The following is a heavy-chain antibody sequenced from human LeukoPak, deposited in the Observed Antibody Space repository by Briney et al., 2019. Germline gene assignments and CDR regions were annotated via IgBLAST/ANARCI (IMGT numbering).Heavy chain of an antibody. CDR2: IYTSGST. J-gene: IGHJ4*02. V-gene: IGHV4-4*07. Sequence: NPSETLSLTCTVSGGSISGHYWTWTRQPAGKALEWIGLIYTSGSTNYNPSLKNRVTMSVDTSKNQFSLNLSPVTAADTAVYYCARDFDYWGQGTLVTVSS. CDR3: ARDFDY. CDR1: GGSISGHY.